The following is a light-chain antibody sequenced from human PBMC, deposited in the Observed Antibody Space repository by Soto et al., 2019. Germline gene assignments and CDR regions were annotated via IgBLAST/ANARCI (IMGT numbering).Light chain of an antibody. CDR1: NSDVGGYNY. Sequence: QSALTQPASVSGSPGQSITISCTGTNSDVGGYNYVSWYQHHPGKAPKLLIYNVSDRPSGVSNRFSGSKSGNTASLTISGLQAEDEADYYCNSYTTSSTLVFGGGTKLTVL. J-gene: IGLJ3*02. CDR2: NVS. CDR3: NSYTTSSTLV. V-gene: IGLV2-14*03.